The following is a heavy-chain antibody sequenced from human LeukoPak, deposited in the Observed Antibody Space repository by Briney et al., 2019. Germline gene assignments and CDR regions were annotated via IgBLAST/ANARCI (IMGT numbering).Heavy chain of an antibody. J-gene: IGHJ5*02. V-gene: IGHV4-34*01. Sequence: SETLSLTCAVYGGSFSGCYWSWIRQPPGKGLEWIGEINHSGSTNYNPSLKSRVTISVDTSKNQFSLKLSSVTAADTAVYYCARGLDIVVVPAASWFDPWGQGTLVTVSS. D-gene: IGHD2-2*03. CDR1: GGSFSGCY. CDR2: INHSGST. CDR3: ARGLDIVVVPAASWFDP.